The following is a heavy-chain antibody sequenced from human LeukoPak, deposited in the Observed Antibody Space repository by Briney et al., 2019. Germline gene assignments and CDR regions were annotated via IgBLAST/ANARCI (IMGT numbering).Heavy chain of an antibody. Sequence: GGSLRLSCAASGFTFDDYGVTWVRQAPGKGLEWVSGINWSGVSTGYADSVKGRFTISRDSAKKSLYLQMNSLRAEDTAFYYCARFDSSGPIWGQGTMVTVSS. CDR2: INWSGVST. CDR3: ARFDSSGPI. CDR1: GFTFDDYG. J-gene: IGHJ3*02. D-gene: IGHD3-22*01. V-gene: IGHV3-20*04.